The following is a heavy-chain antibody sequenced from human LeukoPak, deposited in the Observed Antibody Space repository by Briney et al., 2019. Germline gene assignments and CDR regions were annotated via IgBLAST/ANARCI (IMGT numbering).Heavy chain of an antibody. CDR2: IWYDGSNK. CDR1: GFTFSSYG. V-gene: IGHV3-33*06. D-gene: IGHD5-18*01. J-gene: IGHJ4*02. CDR3: AKGIELWLTYFDH. Sequence: GRSLRLSCAASGFTFSSYGMHWVRQAPGKGLEWVAVIWYDGSNKYYADSVKGRFTISRDNSKNTLYLQMNSLRAEDTAVYYCAKGIELWLTYFDHWGQGTLVTASS.